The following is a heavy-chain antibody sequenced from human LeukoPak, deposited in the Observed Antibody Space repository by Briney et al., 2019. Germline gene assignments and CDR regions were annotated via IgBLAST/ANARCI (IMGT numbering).Heavy chain of an antibody. V-gene: IGHV3-33*06. CDR3: AKDAQRGFGDSNSLEH. CDR2: IWSDATNQ. J-gene: IGHJ5*02. CDR1: GFTFSHFA. Sequence: PGTSLRLSCEASGFTFSHFAMHWVRQAPGKGLEWVAVIWSDATNQYYAASVKGQFTISRDDFRKTVSLQMDGLRVEDTAVYYCAKDAQRGFGDSNSLEHWGQGSLVTVSS. D-gene: IGHD4-11*01.